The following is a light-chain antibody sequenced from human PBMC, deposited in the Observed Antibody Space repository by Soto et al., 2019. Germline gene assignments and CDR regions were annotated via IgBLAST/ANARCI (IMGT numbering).Light chain of an antibody. CDR2: VAS. CDR1: QSINIY. V-gene: IGKV1-39*01. Sequence: IQMTHSPSSLSASVGDSVTVTCRASQSINIYLNWYQQKPGKAPTLLIYVASSLQSGVPSRFTVGGSRPDVTRTIISLQPEDFATYYCQQSYRSPYTFGQGTKLEIK. J-gene: IGKJ2*01. CDR3: QQSYRSPYT.